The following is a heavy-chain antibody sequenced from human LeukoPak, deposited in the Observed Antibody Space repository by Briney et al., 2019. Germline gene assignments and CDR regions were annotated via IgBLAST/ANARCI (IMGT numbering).Heavy chain of an antibody. V-gene: IGHV4-59*08. Sequence: SETLSLTCTVSGGSISSYYWSWIRQPPGKGLEWIGYIYYSGSTNYNPSLKSRVTISVDTSKNQFSLKLSSVTAADTAVYYCASSMTTAGVDYWGQGTLVTASS. CDR2: IYYSGST. J-gene: IGHJ4*02. CDR1: GGSISSYY. D-gene: IGHD4-4*01. CDR3: ASSMTTAGVDY.